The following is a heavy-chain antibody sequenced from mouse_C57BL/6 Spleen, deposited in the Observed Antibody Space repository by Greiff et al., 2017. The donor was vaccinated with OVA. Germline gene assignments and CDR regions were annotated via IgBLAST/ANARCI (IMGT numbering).Heavy chain of an antibody. J-gene: IGHJ4*01. Sequence: VQLVESGAELVRPGASVKLSCKASGYTFTDYYINWVKQRPGQGLEWIARIYPGSGNTYYNEKFKGKATLTAEKSSSTAYMQLSSLTSEDSAVYFCARSDGYYGGGAMDYWGQGTSVTVSS. D-gene: IGHD2-3*01. V-gene: IGHV1-76*01. CDR3: ARSDGYYGGGAMDY. CDR2: IYPGSGNT. CDR1: GYTFTDYY.